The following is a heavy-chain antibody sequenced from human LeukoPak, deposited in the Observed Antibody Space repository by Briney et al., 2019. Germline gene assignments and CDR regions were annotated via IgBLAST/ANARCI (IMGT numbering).Heavy chain of an antibody. J-gene: IGHJ5*02. Sequence: ASVKVSCKVSGYTLTELSMHWVRQAPGKGLEWMGGFDPEDGETIYAQKFQGRVTMTEGTSTDTAYMELSSLRSEDTAVYYCATDTYSGSYRWFDPWGQGTLATVSS. V-gene: IGHV1-24*01. D-gene: IGHD1-26*01. CDR1: GYTLTELS. CDR3: ATDTYSGSYRWFDP. CDR2: FDPEDGET.